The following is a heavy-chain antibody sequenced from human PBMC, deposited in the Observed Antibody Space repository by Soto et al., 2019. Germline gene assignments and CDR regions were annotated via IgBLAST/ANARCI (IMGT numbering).Heavy chain of an antibody. CDR1: GFSLTTSGVG. V-gene: IGHV2-5*02. CDR2: IYWDDDK. CDR3: AQLFRGHYKFDC. Sequence: QITLKESGPTLVKPTQTLTLACTFSGFSLTTSGVGVGWIRQPPGKALDWLALIYWDDDKRYSPSLKSRLTITKDTSKNQVVLTMANMDPVDTATYYCAQLFRGHYKFDCWGQGTLVTVSS. J-gene: IGHJ4*02. D-gene: IGHD4-4*01.